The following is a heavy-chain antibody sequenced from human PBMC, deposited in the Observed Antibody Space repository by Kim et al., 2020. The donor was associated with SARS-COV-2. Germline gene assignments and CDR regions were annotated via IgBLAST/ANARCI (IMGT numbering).Heavy chain of an antibody. D-gene: IGHD4-17*01. CDR3: ARDTVY. CDR2: ISYDGSNK. CDR1: GFTFSSYA. J-gene: IGHJ4*02. V-gene: IGHV3-30*04. Sequence: GGSLRLSCAASGFTFSSYAMHWVRQAPGKGLEWVAVISYDGSNKYYADSVKGRFTISRDNSKNTLYLQMNSLRAEDTGVYYCARDTVYWGQGTRVTVSS.